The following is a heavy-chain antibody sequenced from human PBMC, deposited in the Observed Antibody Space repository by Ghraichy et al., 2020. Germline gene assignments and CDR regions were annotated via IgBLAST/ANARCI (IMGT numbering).Heavy chain of an antibody. CDR3: ASERTPGLSGWVDS. Sequence: SQTLSLTCTVSGGSISNYYWSWIRQPPGKGLEWIGYIYYSGSTYYNPSLKGRVTMSVDTSKNQFSLKLSSVTAADTAMYYCASERTPGLSGWVDSWGQGILVTVSS. V-gene: IGHV4-59*01. D-gene: IGHD3-16*02. CDR1: GGSISNYY. CDR2: IYYSGST. J-gene: IGHJ5*01.